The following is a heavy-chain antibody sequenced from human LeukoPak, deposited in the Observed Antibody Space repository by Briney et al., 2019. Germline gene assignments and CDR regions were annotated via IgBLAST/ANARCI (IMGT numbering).Heavy chain of an antibody. CDR3: ATIMDSSGWYGYGMDV. CDR1: GYTLTELS. J-gene: IGHJ6*02. Sequence: ASVKVSCKVSGYTLTELSMHWVRQAPGKGLEWMGGFDPEDGETIYAQKFQGRVTMTEDTSTDTAYMELSSLRSEDTAVYYCATIMDSSGWYGYGMDVWGQGTTVTVSS. V-gene: IGHV1-24*01. D-gene: IGHD6-19*01. CDR2: FDPEDGET.